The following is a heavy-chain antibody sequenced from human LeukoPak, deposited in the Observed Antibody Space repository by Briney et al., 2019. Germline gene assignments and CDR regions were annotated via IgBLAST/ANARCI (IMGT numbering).Heavy chain of an antibody. J-gene: IGHJ3*02. Sequence: GGSLRLSCAASGFTFNDYAMHWVRQASGKGLEWVGRIRSKTNNYATAYAASVSGRFIISRDDSKNTAYLQMNSLKTEDTAMYYCTGSGKGAFDIWGQGTMVTVSS. D-gene: IGHD3-10*01. V-gene: IGHV3-73*01. CDR1: GFTFNDYA. CDR3: TGSGKGAFDI. CDR2: IRSKTNNYAT.